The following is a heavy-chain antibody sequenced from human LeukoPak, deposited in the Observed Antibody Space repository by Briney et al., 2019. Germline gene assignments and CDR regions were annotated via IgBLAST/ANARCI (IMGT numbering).Heavy chain of an antibody. CDR1: GYDFSNNW. J-gene: IGHJ1*01. CDR2: IYPGDSET. V-gene: IGHV5-51*01. Sequence: KRGESLKISCEGSGYDFSNNWIGWVRPMPGKGLEWVAIIYPGDSETRYTPSFEGQVTISAYKSINTAYLQWSSLKASDSAMYYWAREDEYFQHWGQGTLVTVSS. CDR3: AREDEYFQH.